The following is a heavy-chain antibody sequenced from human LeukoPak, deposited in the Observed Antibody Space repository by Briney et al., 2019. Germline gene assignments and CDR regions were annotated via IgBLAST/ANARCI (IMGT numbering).Heavy chain of an antibody. J-gene: IGHJ4*02. CDR1: GGSISSTTYY. CDR3: ARGWNSVAY. CDR2: IYYSGST. D-gene: IGHD1-7*01. V-gene: IGHV4-39*01. Sequence: SETLSLTCIVSGGSISSTTYYWGWSRQPPGEGLEWIGSIYYSGSTWYNPSLKSRVTVSADTSKNQFSLNLSSVTAADTAVYYCARGWNSVAYWGQGTLVTV.